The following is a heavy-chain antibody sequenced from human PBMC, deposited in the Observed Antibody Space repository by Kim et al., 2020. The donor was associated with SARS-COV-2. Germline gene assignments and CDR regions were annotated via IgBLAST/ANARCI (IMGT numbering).Heavy chain of an antibody. CDR2: IWYDGSNK. D-gene: IGHD3-9*01. Sequence: GGSLRLSCAASGFTFSSYGMHWVRQAPGKGLEWVAVIWYDGSNKYYADSVKGRFTISRDNSKNTLYLQMNSLRAEDTAVYYCARAQSLDILTGTSNYGMDVWGQGTTVTVSS. CDR3: ARAQSLDILTGTSNYGMDV. V-gene: IGHV3-33*01. J-gene: IGHJ6*02. CDR1: GFTFSSYG.